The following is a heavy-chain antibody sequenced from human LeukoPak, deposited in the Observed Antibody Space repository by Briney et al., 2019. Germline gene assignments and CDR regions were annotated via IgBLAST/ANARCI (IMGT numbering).Heavy chain of an antibody. CDR3: ARMAEFWLDP. CDR2: IYMSGST. V-gene: IGHV4-61*02. CDR1: GGSIRSGTDY. J-gene: IGHJ5*02. Sequence: PSETLSLTCTVSGGSIRSGTDYWSWIRQPAGKGLEWIGRIYMSGSTDYNPSFKSRVTMSVDTSKNQVSLKLRSVTAADTAVYYCARMAEFWLDPWGQGTLVTVSS. D-gene: IGHD5-24*01.